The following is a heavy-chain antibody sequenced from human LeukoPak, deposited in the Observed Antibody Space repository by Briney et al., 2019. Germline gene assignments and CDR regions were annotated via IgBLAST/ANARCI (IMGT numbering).Heavy chain of an antibody. V-gene: IGHV1-18*04. D-gene: IGHD3-10*01. CDR2: ISAYNGNT. Sequence: GASVKVSCKASGYTFTSYGINWVRQAPGQGLEWMGWISAYNGNTNYAQKLQGRVTMTTDTSTSTAYMELRSLRSDDTAVYYCAREELYGSGSQTPDYWGQGTLVTVSS. J-gene: IGHJ4*02. CDR3: AREELYGSGSQTPDY. CDR1: GYTFTSYG.